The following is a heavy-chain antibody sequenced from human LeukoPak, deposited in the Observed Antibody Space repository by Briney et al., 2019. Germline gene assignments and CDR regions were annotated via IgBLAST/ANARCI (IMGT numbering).Heavy chain of an antibody. D-gene: IGHD1-26*01. CDR3: AKGWELLT. CDR2: ISSNGDST. V-gene: IGHV3-64*04. CDR1: GFTFTSYA. J-gene: IGHJ5*02. Sequence: PGGSLTLSCRASGFTFTSYAMHWVRQAPGKGLEYVSAISSNGDSTYYANSVKGRFTISRDNSKNTLYLQMNSLRAEDTAVYYCAKGWELLTWGQGTLVTVSS.